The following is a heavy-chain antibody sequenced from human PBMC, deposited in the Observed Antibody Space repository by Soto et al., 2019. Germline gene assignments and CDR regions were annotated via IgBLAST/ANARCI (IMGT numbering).Heavy chain of an antibody. CDR2: LLRSGSTT. CDR1: GFTFTNYA. J-gene: IGHJ4*02. CDR3: AKDAVSGDGIWLLDS. V-gene: IGHV3-23*01. D-gene: IGHD4-17*01. Sequence: GGSLRLSCAASGFTFTNYAMTWARQAPGKGLEWVSSLLRSGSTTYYADSVKGRFTISSDISANSLYLQMDSLRAEDTAVYYCAKDAVSGDGIWLLDSWGQGTVVTV.